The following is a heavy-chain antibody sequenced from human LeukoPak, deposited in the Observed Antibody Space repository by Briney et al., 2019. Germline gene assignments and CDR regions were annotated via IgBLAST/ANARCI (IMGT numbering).Heavy chain of an antibody. V-gene: IGHV4-39*07. CDR2: IDYSGST. D-gene: IGHD6-19*01. Sequence: TSETLSLTCTVSGDSNINSLYYWGWVRQPPGKGLEWMGTIDYSGSTYYNPSLKSRATISIDTSKNQFSLTLSPVTAADTAVYYCAREYTLYISGWFIDYWGQGTVVTVSS. CDR1: GDSNINSLYY. CDR3: AREYTLYISGWFIDY. J-gene: IGHJ4*02.